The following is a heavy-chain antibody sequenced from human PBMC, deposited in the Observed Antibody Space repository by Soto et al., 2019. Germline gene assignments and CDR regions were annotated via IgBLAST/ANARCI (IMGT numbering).Heavy chain of an antibody. CDR2: ISGSGGST. V-gene: IGHV3-23*01. CDR1: GFTFSSYA. Sequence: EVQLLESGGGLVQPGGSLRLSCAASGFTFSSYAMSWVRQAPGKGLEWVSAISGSGGSTYYADSVKGRFTISRDNSKNTLYLQMTSLRAEDTAVYYCAKVGPSCSGGSCYSGSFDYWGQGTLVTVSS. J-gene: IGHJ4*02. D-gene: IGHD2-15*01. CDR3: AKVGPSCSGGSCYSGSFDY.